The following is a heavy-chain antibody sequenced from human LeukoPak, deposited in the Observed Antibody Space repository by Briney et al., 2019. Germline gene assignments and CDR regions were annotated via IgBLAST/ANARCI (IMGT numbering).Heavy chain of an antibody. CDR1: GFTFISYS. CDR2: ISSSSSTI. D-gene: IGHD4-23*01. J-gene: IGHJ4*02. V-gene: IGHV3-48*04. CDR3: AREGYHSGSGGNSIDY. Sequence: GGSLRVSCAASGFTFISYSMNWVRQAPGKGLEWVSYISSSSSTIYYADSVKGRFTISRDNAKNSLYLQMNSLRAEDTAVYYCAREGYHSGSGGNSIDYWGQGTLVTVSS.